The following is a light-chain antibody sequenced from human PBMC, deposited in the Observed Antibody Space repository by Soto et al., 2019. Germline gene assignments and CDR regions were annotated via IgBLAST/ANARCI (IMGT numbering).Light chain of an antibody. CDR3: QHYGNSPKLT. CDR2: GAS. J-gene: IGKJ4*01. Sequence: EVVLTQSPGTLSLSPGERATLSCRASQSISSSYLAWYQQKPGQAPRLLIYGASSMATGIPDRFSGSGSGTDFTLTINRLEPEDFAVYYCQHYGNSPKLTVGGGTKVEIK. V-gene: IGKV3-20*01. CDR1: QSISSSY.